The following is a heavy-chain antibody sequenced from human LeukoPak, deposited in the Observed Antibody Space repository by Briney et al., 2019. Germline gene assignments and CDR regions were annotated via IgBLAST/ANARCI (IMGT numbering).Heavy chain of an antibody. CDR2: IYHSGST. Sequence: SQTLSLTCTVSGGSISNNHYYWTWIRQPPGKGLEWIGYIYHSGSTYYNPSLKSRVTISVDTSKNQFSLKLSSVTAADTAVYYCARHPLSGQGHFDYWGQGTLVTVSS. V-gene: IGHV4-30-2*01. CDR1: GGSISNNHYY. D-gene: IGHD6-19*01. CDR3: ARHPLSGQGHFDY. J-gene: IGHJ4*02.